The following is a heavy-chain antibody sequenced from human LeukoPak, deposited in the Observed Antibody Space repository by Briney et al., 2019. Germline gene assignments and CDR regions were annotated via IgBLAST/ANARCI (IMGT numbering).Heavy chain of an antibody. J-gene: IGHJ3*02. CDR3: ARQIAAGSRAFDI. CDR1: GGSISSSY. V-gene: IGHV4-59*08. Sequence: KPSETLSLTCTVSGGSISSSYWSWIRQPPGKGLEWIGYIHYSGSTNYNPSLKSRVTISVDTSKNQFSLKLSSVTAADTAVYYCARQIAAGSRAFDIWGQGTMVTVSS. CDR2: IHYSGST. D-gene: IGHD6-13*01.